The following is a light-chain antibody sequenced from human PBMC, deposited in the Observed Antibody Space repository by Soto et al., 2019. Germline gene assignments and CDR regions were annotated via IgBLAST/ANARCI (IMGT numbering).Light chain of an antibody. CDR2: GNT. CDR1: SSDVGSNYD. V-gene: IGLV1-40*01. CDR3: QSDEDRLSVHYV. Sequence: QSALTQPPSVSGSPGQGGTISCTGTSSDVGSNYDVQWYQQLPGTAPKLLIHGNTNRPSGVPVRFSGSKSGTSASLALTGLQPDDEADYYCQSDEDRLSVHYVFGTGTKLTVL. J-gene: IGLJ1*01.